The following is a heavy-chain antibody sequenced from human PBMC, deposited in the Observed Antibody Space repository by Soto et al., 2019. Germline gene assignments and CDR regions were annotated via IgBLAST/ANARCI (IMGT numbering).Heavy chain of an antibody. CDR2: ISSSSSTI. D-gene: IGHD3-10*01. Sequence: EVQLVESGGGLVQRGGSLRLSCAASGLTFSSYSMNWVRQAPGKGLEWVSYISSSSSTIYYADSVKGRFTISRDNAKNSLYLQMNSLRAEDTAVSYCAFGEESRYYYYGRDVWGQGTTVTVSS. J-gene: IGHJ6*02. CDR3: AFGEESRYYYYGRDV. CDR1: GLTFSSYS. V-gene: IGHV3-48*01.